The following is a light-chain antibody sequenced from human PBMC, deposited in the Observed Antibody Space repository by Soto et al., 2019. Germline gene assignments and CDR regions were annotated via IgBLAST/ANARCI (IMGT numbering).Light chain of an antibody. J-gene: IGKJ3*01. CDR3: QQFGSSPGFT. V-gene: IGKV3-20*01. CDR1: QSINSRY. CDR2: GAS. Sequence: EIVLTQSPGTLSLSPGERATLSCRASQSINSRYLAWYQQKPGQAPRLLIYGASSRATGIPDRFSGSGSGTDFTLTIGRLEPEDFAVYYCQQFGSSPGFTFGPGTKVDIK.